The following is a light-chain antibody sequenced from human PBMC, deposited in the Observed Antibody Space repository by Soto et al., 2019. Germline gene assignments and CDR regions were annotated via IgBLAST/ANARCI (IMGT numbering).Light chain of an antibody. J-gene: IGKJ2*01. CDR3: QQYGSSSYT. CDR2: GAS. CDR1: QSVSSSN. V-gene: IGKV3-20*01. Sequence: EMVLTQSPGTLSLSPEERATLSCRASQSVSSSNLAWYQQKPGQAPRLLIYGASSRATGIPDRFSGSGSGTDFTLTISRLEPEDFAVYYCQQYGSSSYTFGQGTKLEIK.